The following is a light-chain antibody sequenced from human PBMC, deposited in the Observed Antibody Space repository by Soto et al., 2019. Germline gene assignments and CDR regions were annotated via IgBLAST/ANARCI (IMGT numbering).Light chain of an antibody. J-gene: IGKJ4*01. CDR1: QGIYNY. CDR3: QKYNTAPLT. CDR2: AAS. Sequence: DIQMTQSPSSLSASVGDRVNITCRASQGIYNYLAWFQQKPGKVPKLLIYAASALQSGVPSRFSGSGSGTDFTLTISGLQPEDVETYYCQKYNTAPLTLGGGTKVDIK. V-gene: IGKV1-27*01.